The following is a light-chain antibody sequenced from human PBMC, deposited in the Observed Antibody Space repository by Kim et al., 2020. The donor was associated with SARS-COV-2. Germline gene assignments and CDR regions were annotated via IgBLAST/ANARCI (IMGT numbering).Light chain of an antibody. CDR3: QAWDSGAMI. CDR1: DLDDKY. Sequence: SYELTQPPSVSVSPGQTASIPGSGDDLDDKYVAWYQQRPGQSPVLVIYRDSERPSGIPERFSGSNSGNTATLTISGTQAIDEAAYYCQAWDSGAMIFGGGTKVTVL. J-gene: IGLJ2*01. V-gene: IGLV3-1*01. CDR2: RDS.